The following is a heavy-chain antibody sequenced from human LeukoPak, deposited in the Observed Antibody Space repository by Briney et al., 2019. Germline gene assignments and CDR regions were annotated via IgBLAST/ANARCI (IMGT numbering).Heavy chain of an antibody. J-gene: IGHJ3*02. V-gene: IGHV3-66*01. CDR2: IYIDETT. Sequence: GGSLRLSCAASGLTVSTNYMSWVRQAPGKGLEWVSLIYIDETTRYADSVKGRFTISRDNSNNTVYLEMNSLRAEDTAVYYCARGDRPSRHHAFDIWGQGTMVTVSS. CDR1: GLTVSTNY. CDR3: ARGDRPSRHHAFDI.